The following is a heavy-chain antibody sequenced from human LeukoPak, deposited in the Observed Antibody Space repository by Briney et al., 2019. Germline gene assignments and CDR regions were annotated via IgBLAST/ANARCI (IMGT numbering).Heavy chain of an antibody. Sequence: VASVKVSCKVSGYTLTELSMHWVRQAPGKGLEWMGGFDPEDGETIYAQKFQGRVTMTEDTSTDTAYMELSSLGSEDTAVYYCATNNDGFRLEPYYHYMDVWGKGTTVTVSS. J-gene: IGHJ6*03. CDR2: FDPEDGET. V-gene: IGHV1-24*01. CDR1: GYTLTELS. CDR3: ATNNDGFRLEPYYHYMDV. D-gene: IGHD1-1*01.